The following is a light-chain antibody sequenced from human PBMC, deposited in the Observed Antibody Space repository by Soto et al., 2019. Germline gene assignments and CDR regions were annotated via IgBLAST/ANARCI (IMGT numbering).Light chain of an antibody. CDR2: GSS. CDR3: ATWAGSRKELHV. J-gene: IGLJ1*01. Sequence: QPVLTQPPSASGTPGQRVTISCSGSISTIGSNSVNWFQQHPGTAPKLLIYGSSERPSGVPDRFSASKSGTSASLAISGLQSEDDADYYCATWAGSRKELHVFGTGTKLTVL. CDR1: ISTIGSNS. V-gene: IGLV1-44*01.